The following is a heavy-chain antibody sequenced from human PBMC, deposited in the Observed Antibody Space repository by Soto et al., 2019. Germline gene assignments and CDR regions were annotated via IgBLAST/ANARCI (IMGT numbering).Heavy chain of an antibody. J-gene: IGHJ6*02. Sequence: QVQLQQWGAGLLKPSETLSLTCAVYGGSFSGYYWSWIRQPPGKGLEWIGEINHSGSTNYNPSLXGRVTISVDTXXNXFXXTLSSVTAADTAVYYCARDLLAMSRYYYYYYGMDVWGQGTTVTVSS. D-gene: IGHD5-18*01. CDR3: ARDLLAMSRYYYYYYGMDV. CDR1: GGSFSGYY. CDR2: INHSGST. V-gene: IGHV4-34*01.